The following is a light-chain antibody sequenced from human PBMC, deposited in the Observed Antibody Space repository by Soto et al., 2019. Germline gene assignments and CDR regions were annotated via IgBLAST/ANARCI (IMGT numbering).Light chain of an antibody. V-gene: IGKV1-12*01. CDR2: AAS. CDR1: QSIYTC. CDR3: QQADSFPLS. Sequence: DIQMTQSPSSVSASIGDRVTISCRASQSIYTCLVWYQQKPGKAPKLLIYAASSLQSGVPSRFSGSGYGIDFTLTISSLQPEDSATYYCQQADSFPLSFGGGTKVEI. J-gene: IGKJ4*01.